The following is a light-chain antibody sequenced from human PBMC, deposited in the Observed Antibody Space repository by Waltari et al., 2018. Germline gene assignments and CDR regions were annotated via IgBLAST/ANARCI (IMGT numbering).Light chain of an antibody. CDR2: AGS. CDR1: QSVSSTY. Sequence: EIVMTQSQVSLSLSPGERATLSCRAIQSVSSTYLAWYQQKPGQAPRLLIYAGSGRATGVPHRFSGSGSGTDFTLTISRLEPEDSAVYYCQQYGRSPPVTFGPGTKVDIK. V-gene: IGKV3-20*01. J-gene: IGKJ3*01. CDR3: QQYGRSPPVT.